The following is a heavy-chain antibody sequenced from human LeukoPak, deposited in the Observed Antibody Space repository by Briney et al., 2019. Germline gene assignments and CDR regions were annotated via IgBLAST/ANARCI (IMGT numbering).Heavy chain of an antibody. CDR2: ISAYNGNT. CDR1: GYTFTSYG. J-gene: IGHJ6*03. Sequence: ASVKVSCKASGYTFTSYGISWVRQAPGQGLEWMGWISAYNGNTNYAQKLQGRVTMTTDTSTSTAYMELRSLRSDDTAVYYCARAKDWRGPYYMDVWGQGTTVTVSS. D-gene: IGHD3/OR15-3a*01. CDR3: ARAKDWRGPYYMDV. V-gene: IGHV1-18*01.